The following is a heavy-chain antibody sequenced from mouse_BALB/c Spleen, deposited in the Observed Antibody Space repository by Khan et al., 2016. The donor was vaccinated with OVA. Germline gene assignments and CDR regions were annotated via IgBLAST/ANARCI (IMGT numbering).Heavy chain of an antibody. V-gene: IGHV1-80*01. D-gene: IGHD1-1*01. CDR1: GYAFSSYW. CDR3: ARAYGYWYFDV. J-gene: IGHJ1*01. Sequence: VQLQESGAELVRPGSSVKISYKASGYAFSSYWMNWMKQRPGQGLEWIGQIYPGDGDTNDNGKFEGKATLTADKSSSTAYLQLSSLTSEDSSCYCCARAYGYWYFDVWGAGTTVTVSS. CDR2: IYPGDGDT.